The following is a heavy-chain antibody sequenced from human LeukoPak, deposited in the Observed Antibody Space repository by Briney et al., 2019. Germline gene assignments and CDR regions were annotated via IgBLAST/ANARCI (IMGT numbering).Heavy chain of an antibody. D-gene: IGHD3-22*01. CDR2: IAPSDSYT. V-gene: IGHV5-10-1*01. CDR1: GYSFPSYW. J-gene: IGHJ5*02. Sequence: GESLKISCKVSGYSFPSYWITWVRQVPGKGLEWMGRIAPSDSYTNYNPSFEGHVTMSVEKSITTVYLQWSSLKASDTAMYYCVRRRPGVYDTTQNWFDPWGQGTLVTVSS. CDR3: VRRRPGVYDTTQNWFDP.